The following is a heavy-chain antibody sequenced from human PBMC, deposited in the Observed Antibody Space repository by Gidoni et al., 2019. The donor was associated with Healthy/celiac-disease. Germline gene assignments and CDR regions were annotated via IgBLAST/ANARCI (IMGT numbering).Heavy chain of an antibody. V-gene: IGHV3-73*02. J-gene: IGHJ6*03. CDR1: GVPFSGSA. CDR2: IRSKANSYAT. CDR3: TKLPVNYYYMDV. Sequence: EVQLVESGGGLVQPGGSLKLSCAASGVPFSGSAMHWVRQASGKGLEWVGRIRSKANSYATAYAASVKGRFTISRDDSKNTAYLQMNSLKTEDTAAYYCTKLPVNYYYMDVWGKGTTVTVSS.